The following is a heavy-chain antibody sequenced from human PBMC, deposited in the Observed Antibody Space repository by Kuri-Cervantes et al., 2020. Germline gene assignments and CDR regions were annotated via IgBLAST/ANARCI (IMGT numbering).Heavy chain of an antibody. J-gene: IGHJ4*02. V-gene: IGHV3-23*01. D-gene: IGHD2/OR15-2a*01. CDR2: ISGSGGST. CDR1: GFTFSSYA. Sequence: GESLKISCAASGFTFSSYAMSWVRQAPGKGLEWASAISGSGGSTYYADSVKGRFTISRDNSKNTLYLEVNSLRAEDTAVYYCAKGDCISTTCPFEYWGQGTLVTVSS. CDR3: AKGDCISTTCPFEY.